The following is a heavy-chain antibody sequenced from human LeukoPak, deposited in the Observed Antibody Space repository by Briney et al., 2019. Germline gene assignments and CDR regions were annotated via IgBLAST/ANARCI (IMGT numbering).Heavy chain of an antibody. CDR2: ISSSSSYI. CDR3: AKDVKFSWPFYFDY. Sequence: GGSLRLSCTASRFTFNIYAMHWVRQAPGKGLEWVSSISSSSSYIYYADSVKGRFTISRDNAKSSLYLQMNSLRADDTAVYSCAKDVKFSWPFYFDYWGQGILVTVSS. D-gene: IGHD5-12*01. J-gene: IGHJ4*02. V-gene: IGHV3-21*01. CDR1: RFTFNIYA.